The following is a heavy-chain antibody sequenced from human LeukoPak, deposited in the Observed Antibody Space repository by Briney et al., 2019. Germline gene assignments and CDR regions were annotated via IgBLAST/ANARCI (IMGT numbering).Heavy chain of an antibody. V-gene: IGHV1-69*05. CDR3: ARGATTKRDYYYYYYMDV. CDR1: GGTFISYA. Sequence: SVKVSCKASGGTFISYAISWVRQAPGQGLEWMGGIIPIFGTANYAQKFQGRVTITTDESTSTAYMELSSLRSEDTAVYYCARGATTKRDYYYYYYMDVWGKGTTVTVSS. J-gene: IGHJ6*03. CDR2: IIPIFGTA. D-gene: IGHD1/OR15-1a*01.